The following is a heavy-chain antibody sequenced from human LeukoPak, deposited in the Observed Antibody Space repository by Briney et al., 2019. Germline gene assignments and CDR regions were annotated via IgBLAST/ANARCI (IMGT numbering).Heavy chain of an antibody. V-gene: IGHV4-34*01. J-gene: IGHJ4*02. D-gene: IGHD6-13*01. CDR3: AMHTVIASSWSLDY. CDR2: INHSGST. CDR1: GGPFSGYH. Sequence: PSEPLSLTCAVYGGPFSGYHWSWIPQPPGKGLEWVGEINHSGSTNYNPSLKSRVTISVDTSKNQLSLKLTSVTAADTAVYYCAMHTVIASSWSLDYWGQGTLVTVSS.